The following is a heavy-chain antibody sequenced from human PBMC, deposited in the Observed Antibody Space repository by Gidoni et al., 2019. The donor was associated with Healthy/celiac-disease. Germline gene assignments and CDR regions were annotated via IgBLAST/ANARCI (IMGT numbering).Heavy chain of an antibody. CDR1: GDSFTSYW. J-gene: IGHJ6*02. D-gene: IGHD3-10*01. Sequence: EVQLVQSGAEVKKPGESLKISCKGSGDSFTSYWLGWVRQMPGKGLEWMGIIYPGDSDTRYSPSFQGQVTISADKSISTAYLQWSSLKASDTAMYYCARGFGFREDYYYYGMDVWGQGTTVTVSS. CDR2: IYPGDSDT. V-gene: IGHV5-51*03. CDR3: ARGFGFREDYYYYGMDV.